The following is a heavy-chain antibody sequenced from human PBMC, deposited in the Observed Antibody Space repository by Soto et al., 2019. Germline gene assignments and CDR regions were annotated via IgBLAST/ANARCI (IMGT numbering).Heavy chain of an antibody. V-gene: IGHV3-21*01. CDR1: GFTFGSYS. D-gene: IGHD3-10*01. Sequence: GGSLRLSCAASGFTFGSYSMNWVRQAPGKGLEWVSSISSSSSYRYYADSVKCRFTISRDNAKNSLYLQMNSLRAEDTAVYYCARALTPPYGSGSYYNVNFPGYYFDYWGQGTLVTVSS. CDR2: ISSSSSYR. CDR3: ARALTPPYGSGSYYNVNFPGYYFDY. J-gene: IGHJ4*02.